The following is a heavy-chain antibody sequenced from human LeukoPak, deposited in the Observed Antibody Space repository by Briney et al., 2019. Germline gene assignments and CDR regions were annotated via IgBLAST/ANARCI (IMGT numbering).Heavy chain of an antibody. Sequence: NPSEILSLTCAVSGGSINSSNWWSWVRQPPGKGLEWLGEIYRGGSANYNPSVKSRVTILVDKSKNQFSLILTSMTAADTAVYYCAREGQVVGRTMSDYWGQGTLVTVSS. V-gene: IGHV4-4*02. CDR1: GGSINSSNW. J-gene: IGHJ4*02. CDR3: AREGQVVGRTMSDY. D-gene: IGHD1-26*01. CDR2: IYRGGSA.